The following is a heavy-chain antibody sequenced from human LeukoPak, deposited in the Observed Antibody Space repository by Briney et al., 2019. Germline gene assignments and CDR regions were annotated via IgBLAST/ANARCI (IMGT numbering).Heavy chain of an antibody. Sequence: GGSLRLSCAASGFTVSSNYMSWVRQAPGKGLEWVSVIYSGGSTYHAASVKGRFTISRDNSKNTLYLQMNSLRPEDTAVYYCARVGYSNGWYRQWGQGTRVTVSA. D-gene: IGHD6-19*01. CDR2: IYSGGST. V-gene: IGHV3-66*01. CDR1: GFTVSSNY. CDR3: ARVGYSNGWYRQ. J-gene: IGHJ4*02.